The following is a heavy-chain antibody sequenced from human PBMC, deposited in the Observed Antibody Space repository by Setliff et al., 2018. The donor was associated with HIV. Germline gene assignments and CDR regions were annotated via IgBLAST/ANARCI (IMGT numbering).Heavy chain of an antibody. V-gene: IGHV4-34*01. CDR2: ITPSGAT. D-gene: IGHD1-7*01. CDR1: GGSISSGHY. Sequence: SETLSLTCTVSGGSISSGHYWGWFRQPPGKGLEWIGEITPSGATNYLPSLKSRVTMSLDTSKNQFSLKLSSVTAADTAVYYCARGPGTTLDYWGQGTLVTVSS. J-gene: IGHJ4*02. CDR3: ARGPGTTLDY.